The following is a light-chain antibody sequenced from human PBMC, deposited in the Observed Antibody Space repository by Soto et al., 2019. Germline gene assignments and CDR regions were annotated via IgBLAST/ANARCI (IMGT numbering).Light chain of an antibody. CDR2: GAS. J-gene: IGKJ1*01. V-gene: IGKV3-15*01. CDR1: QNVNNN. Sequence: DIVMTQSPATLSVSPGERATLSCRASQNVNNNLAWYQQKPGQAPRLLLYGASTRATGIPARFSGSGSGTEFTLTISSLQSEDFAVYYCQQYGSSGTFGQGTKVDIK. CDR3: QQYGSSGT.